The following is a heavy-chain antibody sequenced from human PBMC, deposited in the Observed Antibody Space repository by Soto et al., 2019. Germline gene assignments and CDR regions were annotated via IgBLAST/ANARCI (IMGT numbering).Heavy chain of an antibody. Sequence: GGSLRLSCAASGFTFSNAWMNWVRQAPGKGLEWVGRIKSKTDGGTTDYAAPVKGRFTISRDDSKNTLYLQMNSLKTEDTAVYYCTTFPNYYYDSSGYYRRNFDYWGQGTLVTVSS. D-gene: IGHD3-22*01. J-gene: IGHJ4*02. CDR1: GFTFSNAW. CDR3: TTFPNYYYDSSGYYRRNFDY. V-gene: IGHV3-15*07. CDR2: IKSKTDGGTT.